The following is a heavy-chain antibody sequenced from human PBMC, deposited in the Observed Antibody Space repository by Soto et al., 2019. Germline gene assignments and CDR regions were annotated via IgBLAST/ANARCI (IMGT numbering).Heavy chain of an antibody. CDR3: AHRALTTYYFDY. J-gene: IGHJ4*02. V-gene: IGHV2-5*02. CDR1: GFAVTTTRVG. CDR2: IYWDDGK. D-gene: IGHD4-4*01. Sequence: QITLKESGPTLVKPTQTLTLTCALSGFAVTTTRVGVGWIRQPPGKALEWLATIYWDDGKSYSPSLKSRLTITKDTFKNQVVLRMTNMDPVDTATYYCAHRALTTYYFDYWGQGTLVTVSS.